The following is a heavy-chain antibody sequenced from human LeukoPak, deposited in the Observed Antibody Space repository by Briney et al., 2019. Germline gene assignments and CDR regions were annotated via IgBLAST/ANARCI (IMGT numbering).Heavy chain of an antibody. V-gene: IGHV3-74*01. CDR1: GFTFSSYW. Sequence: GGSLRLSCAASGFTFSSYWMHWVRQAPGKGLVWVSRINSDGSSTSYADSVKGRFTISRDNAKNSLYLQMNSLRAEDTAVYYCARDVTMPPGAGYCSGGSCAAFDIWGQGTMVTVSS. D-gene: IGHD2-15*01. CDR2: INSDGSST. CDR3: ARDVTMPPGAGYCSGGSCAAFDI. J-gene: IGHJ3*02.